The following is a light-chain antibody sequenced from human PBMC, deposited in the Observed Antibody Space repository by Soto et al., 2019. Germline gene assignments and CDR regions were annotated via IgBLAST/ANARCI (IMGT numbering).Light chain of an antibody. CDR2: EVS. J-gene: IGLJ3*02. CDR1: SSDVGGYNY. V-gene: IGLV2-14*03. CDR3: SSFTRSSTWL. Sequence: QSALTQPASVSGSPGQSITISCTGASSDVGGYNYVSWYQQHPGKAPKLMIYEVSNRPSGTSYRFSGSKSGNTASLTISGLPAEDEADYYCSSFTRSSTWLFGGGTKLTVL.